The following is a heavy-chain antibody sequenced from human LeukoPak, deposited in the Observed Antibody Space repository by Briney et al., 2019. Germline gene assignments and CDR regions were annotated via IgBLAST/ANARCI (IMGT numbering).Heavy chain of an antibody. CDR3: ARDVERLAQMAYYFDY. Sequence: GGSLRLSCAASGFTFSSYSMNWVRQAPGKGLEWVSSISSSSSYIYYADSVKGRFTISRDNAKNSLYLQMNSLRAEDTAVYYCARDVERLAQMAYYFDYWGQGTLVTVSS. J-gene: IGHJ4*02. V-gene: IGHV3-21*01. D-gene: IGHD1-1*01. CDR2: ISSSSSYI. CDR1: GFTFSSYS.